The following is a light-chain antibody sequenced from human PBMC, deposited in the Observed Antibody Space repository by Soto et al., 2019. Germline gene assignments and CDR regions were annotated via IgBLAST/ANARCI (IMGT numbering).Light chain of an antibody. CDR2: EVN. Sequence: QSALTQPPSASGSPGQSVTISCTGTSSDVGGYNYVSWYQQHPGKAPKLMIYEVNKRPSEVPDRFSGSKSGNTASLTVSGLQAEDEGDYYCSSHAGSKRVFGTGTKVTVL. J-gene: IGLJ1*01. CDR1: SSDVGGYNY. CDR3: SSHAGSKRV. V-gene: IGLV2-8*01.